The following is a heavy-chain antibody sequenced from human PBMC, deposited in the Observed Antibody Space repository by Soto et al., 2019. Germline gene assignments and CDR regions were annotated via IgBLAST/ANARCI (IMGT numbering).Heavy chain of an antibody. D-gene: IGHD5-18*01. CDR1: GFTFSSYS. V-gene: IGHV3-48*02. J-gene: IGHJ4*02. CDR3: ARVSTAMVTLYDDY. CDR2: ISSSSSTI. Sequence: EVQLVESGGGLVQPGGSLRLSCAASGFTFSSYSMNWVRQAPGKGLEWVSYISSSSSTIYYADSVKGRFTISRDNAKNSLSLQMNSLRDEDTAVYYCARVSTAMVTLYDDYWGQGTLVTVSS.